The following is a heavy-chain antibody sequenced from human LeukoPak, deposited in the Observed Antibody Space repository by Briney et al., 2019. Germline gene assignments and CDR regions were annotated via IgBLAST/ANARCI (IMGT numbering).Heavy chain of an antibody. Sequence: GGSLRLSCAASGFTFSSYAMTWVRQAPGKGREWVSIISASGGSTSYADSVQGRFNISRDNSKNTLYLQMNSLRAEDTAVYYCAKGARYYDSSGEIDYWGQGTLVTVSS. J-gene: IGHJ4*02. CDR2: ISASGGST. D-gene: IGHD3-22*01. CDR3: AKGARYYDSSGEIDY. V-gene: IGHV3-23*01. CDR1: GFTFSSYA.